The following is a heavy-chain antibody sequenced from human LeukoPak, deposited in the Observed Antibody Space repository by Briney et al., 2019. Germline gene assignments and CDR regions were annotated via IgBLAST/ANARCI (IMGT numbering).Heavy chain of an antibody. V-gene: IGHV3-21*01. Sequence: GGSLRLSCAASGFTFSSYGMSWVRQAPGKGLEWVSSISSSSSYIYYADSVKGRFTISRDNAKNSLYLQMNSLRAEDTAVYYCARDNPDIYYDSSGRLDYWGQGTLVTVSS. J-gene: IGHJ4*02. CDR1: GFTFSSYG. CDR3: ARDNPDIYYDSSGRLDY. D-gene: IGHD3-22*01. CDR2: ISSSSSYI.